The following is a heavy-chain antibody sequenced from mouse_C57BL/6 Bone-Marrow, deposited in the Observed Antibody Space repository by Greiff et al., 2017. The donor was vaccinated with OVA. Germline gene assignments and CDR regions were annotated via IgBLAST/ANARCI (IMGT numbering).Heavy chain of an antibody. CDR3: ARRGDYYGNYGDWFAY. J-gene: IGHJ3*01. Sequence: EVQLVESGPGLVKPSQSLSLTCSVTGYSITSGYYWNWIRQFPGNKLEWMGYISYDGSNNYNPSLKNRISITRDTSKNQFFLKLNSVTTEDTATYYCARRGDYYGNYGDWFAYWGQGTLVTVSA. D-gene: IGHD2-1*01. CDR1: GYSITSGYY. CDR2: ISYDGSN. V-gene: IGHV3-6*01.